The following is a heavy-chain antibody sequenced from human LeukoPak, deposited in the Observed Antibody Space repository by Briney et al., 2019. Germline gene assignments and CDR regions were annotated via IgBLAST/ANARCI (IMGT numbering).Heavy chain of an antibody. D-gene: IGHD7-27*01. Sequence: GGSLRLSCAASGFTFSSYTMSWVRQAPGKGLEWVSTITTSDGNTYYADSVKGRFTVSRDNSKNTLFLQMNSLRAEDTAVYYCAKDGGLWVSAHWGDSWGQGTLVTVSS. V-gene: IGHV3-23*01. CDR3: AKDGGLWVSAHWGDS. CDR2: ITTSDGNT. CDR1: GFTFSSYT. J-gene: IGHJ4*02.